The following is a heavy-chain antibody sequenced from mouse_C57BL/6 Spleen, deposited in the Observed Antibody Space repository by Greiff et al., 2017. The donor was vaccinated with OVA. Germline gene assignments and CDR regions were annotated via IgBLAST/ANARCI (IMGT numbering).Heavy chain of an antibody. CDR2: IHPNSGST. CDR3: ARATDGNYWYFDV. Sequence: QVQLQQPGAELVKPGASVKLSCKASGYTFTSYWMPWVTQRPGQGLEWIGMIHPNSGSTNYHEQFKSKATLTVDKSSSTAYMQLSSLPSEDSAVYYCARATDGNYWYFDVWGTGTTVTVSS. D-gene: IGHD2-1*01. CDR1: GYTFTSYW. V-gene: IGHV1-64*01. J-gene: IGHJ1*03.